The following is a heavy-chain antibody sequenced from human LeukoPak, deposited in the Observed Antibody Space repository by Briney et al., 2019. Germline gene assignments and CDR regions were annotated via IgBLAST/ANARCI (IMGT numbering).Heavy chain of an antibody. J-gene: IGHJ6*02. CDR2: IYHSGST. Sequence: PSQTLSLTCAVSGGSISSGGYSWSWIRQPPGKGLEWIGYIYHSGSTYYNPSLKSRVTISVDRSKNQFSLKLSSVTAADTAVYYCARRYQLLTYYYYGMDVWGQGTTVTVSS. CDR1: GGSISSGGYS. CDR3: ARRYQLLTYYYYGMDV. D-gene: IGHD2-2*01. V-gene: IGHV4-30-2*01.